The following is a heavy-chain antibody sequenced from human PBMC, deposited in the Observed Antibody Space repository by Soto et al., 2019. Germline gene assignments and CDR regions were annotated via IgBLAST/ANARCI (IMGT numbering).Heavy chain of an antibody. CDR1: GFTFSNAW. CDR2: IKSKTDGGTT. V-gene: IGHV3-15*01. Sequence: PGGSLRLSCAASGFTFSNAWMSWVRQAPGKGLEWVGRIKSKTDGGTTDYAAPVKGRFTISRDDSKNTLYLQMNSLKTEDTAVYYCTTDPPPVSSGYYPDYWGQGTLVTVSS. D-gene: IGHD3-22*01. J-gene: IGHJ4*02. CDR3: TTDPPPVSSGYYPDY.